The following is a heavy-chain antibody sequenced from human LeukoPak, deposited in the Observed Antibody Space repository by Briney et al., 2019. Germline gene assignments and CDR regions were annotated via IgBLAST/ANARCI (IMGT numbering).Heavy chain of an antibody. D-gene: IGHD1-26*01. CDR1: GGSISSYY. CDR3: AREGYSGGYSDY. V-gene: IGHV4-59*01. Sequence: SETLSLTCTVSGGSISSYYWSWIRQPPGKGLEWIGYIYYSGSTNYNPSLKSRVTILVDTSKNQFSLKLSSVTAADTAVYYCAREGYSGGYSDYWGQGTLVTVSS. J-gene: IGHJ4*02. CDR2: IYYSGST.